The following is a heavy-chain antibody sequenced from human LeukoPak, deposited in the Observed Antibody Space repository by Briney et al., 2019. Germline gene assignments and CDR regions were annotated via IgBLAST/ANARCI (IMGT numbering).Heavy chain of an antibody. Sequence: GRSLRLSCAASGFTFSSYGMHWVRQAPGKGLEWVAVISYDGSNKYYADSVKGRFTTSRDNAKNSLYLQMNSLRAEDTAVYYCARDPANPPYYYYYYMDVWGKGTTVTVSS. J-gene: IGHJ6*03. CDR3: ARDPANPPYYYYYYMDV. CDR2: ISYDGSNK. V-gene: IGHV3-30*03. CDR1: GFTFSSYG.